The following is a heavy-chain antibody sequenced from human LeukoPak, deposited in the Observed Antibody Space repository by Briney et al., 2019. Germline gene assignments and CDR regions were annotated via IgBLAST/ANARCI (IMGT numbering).Heavy chain of an antibody. CDR3: ARGPSARFFGVAKGAFDI. CDR2: ISSDGSNK. Sequence: GGSLRLSCAASTFTFSSYAMHWVRQAPGKGLEWVTVISSDGSNKYYADSVKGRFTISRDNSKNTLDLQMNSLRAEDTAVYYCARGPSARFFGVAKGAFDIWGKGTMVSVFS. CDR1: TFTFSSYA. J-gene: IGHJ3*02. V-gene: IGHV3-30*04. D-gene: IGHD3-3*01.